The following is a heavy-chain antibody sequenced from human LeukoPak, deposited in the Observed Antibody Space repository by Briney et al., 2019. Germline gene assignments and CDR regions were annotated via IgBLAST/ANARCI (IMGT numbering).Heavy chain of an antibody. Sequence: SQTLSLTCAVSGGSISSGGYSWSWIRQPPGKGLEWIGYIYHSGSTYYNPSLKSRVTISVDRSKNQFSLKLSSVTAADTAVYYCASLRALNYYDSSGYTDAFDIWGQGTMVTVSS. CDR1: GGSISSGGYS. J-gene: IGHJ3*02. V-gene: IGHV4-30-2*01. CDR3: ASLRALNYYDSSGYTDAFDI. CDR2: IYHSGST. D-gene: IGHD3-22*01.